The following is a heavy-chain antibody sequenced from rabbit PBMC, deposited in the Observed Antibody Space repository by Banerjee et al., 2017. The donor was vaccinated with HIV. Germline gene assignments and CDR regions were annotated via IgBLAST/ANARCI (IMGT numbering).Heavy chain of an antibody. J-gene: IGHJ4*01. D-gene: IGHD4-1*01. CDR3: ARDLAGVIGWNFNL. V-gene: IGHV1S45*01. CDR1: GFSFSNKYV. CDR2: IAAGSSGGT. Sequence: QEQLEESGGDLVKPEGSLTLTCTASGFSFSNKYVMCWVRQAPGKGLEWIACIAAGSSGGTYYASWAKGRFTISKTSSTTVTLQMTSLTAADTATYFCARDLAGVIGWNFNLWGPGTWSPS.